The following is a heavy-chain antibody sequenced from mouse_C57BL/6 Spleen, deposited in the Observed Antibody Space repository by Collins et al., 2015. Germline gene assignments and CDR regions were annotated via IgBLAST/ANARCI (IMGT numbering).Heavy chain of an antibody. D-gene: IGHD3-1*01. CDR2: INPSNGGT. Sequence: QVQLQQPGTEPVKPGASVKLSCKASGYSFTNYWMHWVKQRPGQGLEWIGNINPSNGGTNYNEKFKTKATLTVDKTSTTAYMQLSSPTSEDSAVYYCARSREGFAYWGQGTLVTVSA. J-gene: IGHJ3*01. V-gene: IGHV1-53*01. CDR1: GYSFTNYW. CDR3: ARSREGFAY.